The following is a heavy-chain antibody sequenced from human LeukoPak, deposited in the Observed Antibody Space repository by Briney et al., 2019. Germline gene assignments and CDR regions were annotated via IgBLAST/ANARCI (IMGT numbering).Heavy chain of an antibody. Sequence: GGSLRLSCAASGFTFSTYWTHWVRQAPGKGLEWVSAISGSGGSTYYADSVKGRFTISRDNSKNTLYLQMNSLRAEDTAVYYCARAYQLGCFDYWGQGTLVTVSS. J-gene: IGHJ4*02. V-gene: IGHV3-23*01. CDR3: ARAYQLGCFDY. D-gene: IGHD2-2*01. CDR2: ISGSGGST. CDR1: GFTFSTYW.